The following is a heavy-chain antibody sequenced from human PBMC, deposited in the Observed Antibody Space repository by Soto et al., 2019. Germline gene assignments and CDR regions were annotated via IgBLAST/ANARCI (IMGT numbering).Heavy chain of an antibody. CDR2: ISSSGNYM. CDR3: ARDCSSTSCYGGHFDS. Sequence: EVQLVESGGGLVKPGGSLRLSCAASGFTFSNYGMNWVRQAPGKGLEWVASISSSGNYMYYADSVKGRFTISRDNAKNSQYLQLNSLRAEDTAVYYCARDCSSTSCYGGHFDSWGQGTLVTVSS. CDR1: GFTFSNYG. D-gene: IGHD2-2*01. J-gene: IGHJ4*02. V-gene: IGHV3-21*01.